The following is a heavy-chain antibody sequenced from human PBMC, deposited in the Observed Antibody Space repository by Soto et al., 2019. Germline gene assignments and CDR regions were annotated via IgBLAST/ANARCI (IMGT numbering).Heavy chain of an antibody. Sequence: GSLRLSCAASGFTFSSYWMHWVRQAPGKGLVWVSRINSDGSSTSYADSVKGRFTISRDNAKNTLYLQMNSLRAEDTAVYYCARAAFGYSSSWYPEAHLWFDPWGQGTLVTVSS. J-gene: IGHJ5*02. D-gene: IGHD6-13*01. CDR3: ARAAFGYSSSWYPEAHLWFDP. V-gene: IGHV3-74*01. CDR1: GFTFSSYW. CDR2: INSDGSST.